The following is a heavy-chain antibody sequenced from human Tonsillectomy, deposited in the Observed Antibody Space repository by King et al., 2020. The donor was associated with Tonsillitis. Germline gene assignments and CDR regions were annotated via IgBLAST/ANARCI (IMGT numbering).Heavy chain of an antibody. CDR2: VYYSGST. CDR1: GGSISSYY. Sequence: QLQESGPGLVKPSETLSLTCTVSGGSISSYYWSWIRQPPGKVLEWIGYVYYSGSTNYNPSLTSRVTISVDTSKNQFSLKLSSVTAADTAVYYCARFGGSRSWYFDLWGRGTLVTVSS. D-gene: IGHD3-10*01. V-gene: IGHV4-59*01. J-gene: IGHJ2*01. CDR3: ARFGGSRSWYFDL.